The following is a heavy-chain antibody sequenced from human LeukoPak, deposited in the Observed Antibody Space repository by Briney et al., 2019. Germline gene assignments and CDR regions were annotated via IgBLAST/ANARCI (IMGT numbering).Heavy chain of an antibody. V-gene: IGHV4-34*01. D-gene: IGHD2-21*02. J-gene: IGHJ4*02. CDR1: GGSFSPYY. CDR3: ARGGFYCGGDCYVDY. Sequence: PSETLSLTCAVYGGSFSPYYWSWIRQPPGKGLEWIGEINHSGSTNYNPSLKSRVTISVDTSKNQFSLGLSSVTAAGTAVYYCARGGFYCGGDCYVDYWGQGTLVTVSS. CDR2: INHSGST.